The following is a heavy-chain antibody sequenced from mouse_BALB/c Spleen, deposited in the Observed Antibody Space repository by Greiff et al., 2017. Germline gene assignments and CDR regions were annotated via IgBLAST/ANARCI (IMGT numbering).Heavy chain of an antibody. D-gene: IGHD1-1*02. CDR1: GYTFTSYY. CDR3: TRSYGGYAMDY. CDR2: INPSNGGT. V-gene: IGHV1S81*02. Sequence: QVQLKESGAELVKPGASVKLSCKASGYTFTSYYMYWVKQRPGQGLEWIGEINPSNGGTNFNEKFKSKATLTVDKSSSTAYIQLSSLTSEDSAVYYCTRSYGGYAMDYWGQGTSVTVSS. J-gene: IGHJ4*01.